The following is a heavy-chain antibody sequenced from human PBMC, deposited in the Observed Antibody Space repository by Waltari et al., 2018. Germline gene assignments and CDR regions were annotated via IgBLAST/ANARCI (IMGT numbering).Heavy chain of an antibody. CDR3: ATFVSGSFTFPDY. D-gene: IGHD3-16*01. J-gene: IGHJ4*02. V-gene: IGHV1-46*03. Sequence: QFQLVQSGAEVKKPGASVKVSCEASGFTFRNYYVHWVRQAPGQGLEWMALFSPSGAGTRDAEKFQGRVTLTRDTSTSTVYMDLSSLRSEDTAVYYCATFVSGSFTFPDYWGQGTLVTVSS. CDR2: FSPSGAGT. CDR1: GFTFRNYY.